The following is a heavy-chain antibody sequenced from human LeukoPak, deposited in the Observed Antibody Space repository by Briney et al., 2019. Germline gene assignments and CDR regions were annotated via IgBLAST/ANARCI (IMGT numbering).Heavy chain of an antibody. J-gene: IGHJ4*02. CDR1: GVSISSNNW. V-gene: IGHV4-4*02. D-gene: IGHD5-18*01. CDR2: THRSGDT. Sequence: SGTLSLTCAVSGVSISSNNWWTWVRQPPGKGLEWIGETHRSGDTKYSPSLQTRATISIDNSKNQLSLNLNSVTAADTAVYYCSTRDQSRTDMVPPDYWGQGTLVTVSS. CDR3: STRDQSRTDMVPPDY.